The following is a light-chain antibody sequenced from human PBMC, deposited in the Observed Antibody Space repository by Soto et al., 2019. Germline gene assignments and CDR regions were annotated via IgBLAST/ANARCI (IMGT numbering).Light chain of an antibody. Sequence: DIQMTQSPSTLSASVGDRVTITCRASQSISTYLNWYQQKLGKAPTLLIYAASSLQSGVPSRFSGGGSGTDFTLTISSLQPEDFATYFCRQCYSSPRTFGQGTKVEIK. CDR1: QSISTY. J-gene: IGKJ1*01. CDR2: AAS. CDR3: RQCYSSPRT. V-gene: IGKV1-39*01.